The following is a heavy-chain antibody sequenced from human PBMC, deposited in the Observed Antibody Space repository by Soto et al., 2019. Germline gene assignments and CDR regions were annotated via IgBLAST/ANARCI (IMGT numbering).Heavy chain of an antibody. CDR1: VFTFSSYP. D-gene: IGHD2-15*01. J-gene: IGHJ1*01. CDR2: ISGSGGST. Sequence: GGSLRLSCAAAVFTFSSYPMSWVRQAPGKGLEWVSAISGSGGSTYYADSVKGRFTISRDNSKNTLYLQMNSLRAEDTAVYYCAKDIGYCSGGSCDEYFQHWGQGTLVTVSS. CDR3: AKDIGYCSGGSCDEYFQH. V-gene: IGHV3-23*01.